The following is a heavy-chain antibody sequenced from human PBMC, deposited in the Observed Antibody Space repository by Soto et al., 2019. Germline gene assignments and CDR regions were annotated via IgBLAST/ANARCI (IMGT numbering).Heavy chain of an antibody. V-gene: IGHV1-18*01. CDR1: ASIFTRYG. Sequence: QVKLEQSGVEVKKPGASVRVACKTSASIFTRYGFSWVRQAPGQGLEWMGWISAYNGDTKYAQNFQGRVTMTTDTSTRTAYMELRTLRIDDTAVYYCTSDYGDENSWGQGTLVTVSS. D-gene: IGHD4-17*01. CDR2: ISAYNGDT. J-gene: IGHJ4*02. CDR3: TSDYGDENS.